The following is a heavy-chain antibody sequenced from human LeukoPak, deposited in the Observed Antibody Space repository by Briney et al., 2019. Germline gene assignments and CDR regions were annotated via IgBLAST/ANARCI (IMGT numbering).Heavy chain of an antibody. CDR1: GYTFTSYY. V-gene: IGHV1-46*01. D-gene: IGHD3-22*01. CDR2: INPSGGST. J-gene: IGHJ6*02. Sequence: ASVKVSCKASGYTFTSYYMHWVRQAPGQGLEWMGIINPSGGSTSYAQKFQGRVTMTRDTSTSTVYMELSSLRSEDTAVYYCARAVNSSGYYIYYYGMDVWGQGTTVTVSS. CDR3: ARAVNSSGYYIYYYGMDV.